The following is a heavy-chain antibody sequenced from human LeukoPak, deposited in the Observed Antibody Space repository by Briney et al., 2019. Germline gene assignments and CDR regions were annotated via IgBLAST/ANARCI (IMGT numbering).Heavy chain of an antibody. Sequence: SETLSLTCTVSGGSISSYYWSWIRQPPGKGLEWIGYIYYSGGTNCNPSLKSRVTISVDTSKNQFSLKLSSVTAADTAVYYCARHGYAYGDYNWFDPWGQGTLVTVSS. CDR1: GGSISSYY. CDR2: IYYSGGT. CDR3: ARHGYAYGDYNWFDP. D-gene: IGHD4-17*01. J-gene: IGHJ5*02. V-gene: IGHV4-59*08.